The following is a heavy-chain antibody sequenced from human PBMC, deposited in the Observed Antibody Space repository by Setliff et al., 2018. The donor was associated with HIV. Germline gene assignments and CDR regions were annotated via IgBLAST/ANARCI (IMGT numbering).Heavy chain of an antibody. V-gene: IGHV4-38-2*01. CDR2: IYHGGRS. J-gene: IGHJ6*03. CDR1: DYSVSSGSF. CDR3: VRTASSSWWGVYYYYYIDL. Sequence: SETLSLTCDVSDYSVSSGSFWGWIRQPPGKGLEWIGNIYHGGRSHYNPSLRSRVTMSVDTSKNQFSLKLSSVTAADTAVYYCVRTASSSWWGVYYYYYIDLWGKGTTVTVSS. D-gene: IGHD2-8*02.